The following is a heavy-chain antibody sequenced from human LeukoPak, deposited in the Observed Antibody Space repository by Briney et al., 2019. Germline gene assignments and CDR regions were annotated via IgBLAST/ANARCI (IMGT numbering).Heavy chain of an antibody. CDR3: AKMAGVTIRRYYFDY. D-gene: IGHD3-10*01. J-gene: IGHJ4*02. CDR1: GGSISSGGYS. CDR2: IYHSGST. Sequence: SQTLSLTCAVSGGSISSGGYSWSWIRQPPGKGLEWIGYIYHSGSTYYNPSLKSRVTISVDRSKNQFSLKLSSVTAADTAVYYCAKMAGVTIRRYYFDYWGQGTLVTVSS. V-gene: IGHV4-30-2*01.